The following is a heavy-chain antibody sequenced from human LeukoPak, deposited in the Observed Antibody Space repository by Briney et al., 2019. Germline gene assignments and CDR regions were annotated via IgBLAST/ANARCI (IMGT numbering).Heavy chain of an antibody. CDR1: GFTFSSYA. V-gene: IGHV3-23*01. D-gene: IGHD6-19*01. CDR3: AKYSSGWCFEY. J-gene: IGHJ4*02. CDR2: ISASGGST. Sequence: PGGSLRLSCAASGFTFSSYAMSWVRQAPGKGLEWVSGISASGGSTYSADSVKGRFTISRDKSKNTLYLQMNSLRAEDTAVYYCAKYSSGWCFEYWGQGTLVTVSS.